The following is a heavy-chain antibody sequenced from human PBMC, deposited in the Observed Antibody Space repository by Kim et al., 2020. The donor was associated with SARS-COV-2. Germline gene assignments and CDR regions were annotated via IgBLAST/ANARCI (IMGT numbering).Heavy chain of an antibody. J-gene: IGHJ5*02. CDR3: ARVVVPAANSFDP. CDR2: INHSGST. CDR1: GGSFSGYY. V-gene: IGHV4-34*01. Sequence: SETLSLTCAVYGGSFSGYYWSWIRQPPGKGLEWIGEINHSGSTNYNPSLKSRVTISVDTSKNQFSLKLSSVTAADTAVYYCARVVVPAANSFDPWGQGTLVTVSS. D-gene: IGHD2-2*01.